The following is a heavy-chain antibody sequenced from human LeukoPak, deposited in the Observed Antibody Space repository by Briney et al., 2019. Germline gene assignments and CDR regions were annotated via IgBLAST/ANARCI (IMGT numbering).Heavy chain of an antibody. D-gene: IGHD5-12*01. CDR1: GFTFSSYS. CDR3: ARDLGRLRSRERRALDY. Sequence: PGGSLRLSCAASGFTFSSYSMNWVRQAPGKGLEWVSSISSSSSYIYYADSVKGRFTISRDNSKNTLYLQMNSLRAEDTAVYYCARDLGRLRSRERRALDYWGQGTLVTVSS. J-gene: IGHJ4*02. V-gene: IGHV3-21*01. CDR2: ISSSSSYI.